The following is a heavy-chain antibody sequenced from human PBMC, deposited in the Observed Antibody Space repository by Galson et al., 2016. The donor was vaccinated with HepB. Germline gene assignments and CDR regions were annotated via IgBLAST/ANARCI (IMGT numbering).Heavy chain of an antibody. V-gene: IGHV3-33*08. CDR3: AREHPGIAAAILDY. J-gene: IGHJ4*02. CDR2: IWYDGSND. D-gene: IGHD6-25*01. CDR1: GFSFSTYA. Sequence: SLRLSCAASGFSFSTYAMHWVRQAPGKGLEWLALIWYDGSNDYYADSVKGRFTISRDNSKNTLYLQLYSLGAEDTAVYYCAREHPGIAAAILDYWGQGTLVTVST.